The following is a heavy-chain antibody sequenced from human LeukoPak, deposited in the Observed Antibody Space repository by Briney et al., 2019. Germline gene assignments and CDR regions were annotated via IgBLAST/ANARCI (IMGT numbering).Heavy chain of an antibody. CDR2: IYCGGSI. V-gene: IGHV4-39*01. D-gene: IGHD3-10*01. Sequence: SETLSLTCTVSGGSICSNSYYWGWTRQPAGKGLEWIGGIYCGGSIYYNPSLKSRVTISVDTSKNQFSLKLSSVTAADTAVYYRARQTMVRGVIMSPRPLFDYWGQGTLVTVSS. J-gene: IGHJ4*02. CDR1: GGSICSNSYY. CDR3: ARQTMVRGVIMSPRPLFDY.